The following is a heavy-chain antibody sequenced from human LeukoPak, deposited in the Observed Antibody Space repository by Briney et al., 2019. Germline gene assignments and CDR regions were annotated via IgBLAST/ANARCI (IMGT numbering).Heavy chain of an antibody. CDR2: IYCSGST. Sequence: SETLSLTCTVSGGSISSYYWSWIRQPPGKGLEWIGYIYCSGSTNYNPSLKSRVTISVDTSKNQFSLKLSSVTAADTAVYYCARDGRFGELYYYGMDVWGKGTTVTVSS. CDR3: ARDGRFGELYYYGMDV. D-gene: IGHD3-10*01. J-gene: IGHJ6*04. V-gene: IGHV4-59*01. CDR1: GGSISSYY.